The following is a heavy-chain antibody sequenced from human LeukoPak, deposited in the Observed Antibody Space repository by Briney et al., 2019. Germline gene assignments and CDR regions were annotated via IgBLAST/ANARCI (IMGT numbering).Heavy chain of an antibody. D-gene: IGHD3-10*01. CDR1: GFTFSSYA. V-gene: IGHV3-30-3*01. CDR2: ISYDGSNK. Sequence: PGGSLRLSCAASGFTFSSYAMHWVRQAPGKGLEWVAVISYDGSNKYYADSVKGRFTISRDNSKNTLYLQMNSLRAEDTAVYYCARDFYGSGSYPAYWGQGTLVTVSP. CDR3: ARDFYGSGSYPAY. J-gene: IGHJ4*02.